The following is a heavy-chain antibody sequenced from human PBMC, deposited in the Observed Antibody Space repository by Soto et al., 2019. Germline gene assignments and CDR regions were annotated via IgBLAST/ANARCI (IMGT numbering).Heavy chain of an antibody. V-gene: IGHV3-9*01. CDR1: GFTFDDYA. J-gene: IGHJ3*02. Sequence: EVQLGESGGGLVQPGRSLRLSCSASGFTFDDYAMHWVLQAPGKGLVWVSGISWNRGSIGYADSVKGRFTISRDNAKNSLYLQMNSLRAEATAVYYCAKDSNNHYNTGGSFDIWGQGTMVTVSS. D-gene: IGHD1-1*01. CDR3: AKDSNNHYNTGGSFDI. CDR2: ISWNRGSI.